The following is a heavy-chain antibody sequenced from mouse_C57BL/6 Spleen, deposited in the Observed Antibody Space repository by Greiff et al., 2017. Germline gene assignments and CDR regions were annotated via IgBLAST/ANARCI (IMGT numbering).Heavy chain of an antibody. CDR2: IYPGSGNT. Sequence: VQLVESGAELVRPGASVKLSCKASGYTFTDYYINWVKQRPGQGLEWIARIYPGSGNTYYNEKFKGKATLTAEKSSSTAYMQLSSLTSEDSAVYFCARWGGITYFDYWGQGTTLTVSS. CDR3: ARWGGITYFDY. J-gene: IGHJ2*01. V-gene: IGHV1-76*01. D-gene: IGHD1-1*01. CDR1: GYTFTDYY.